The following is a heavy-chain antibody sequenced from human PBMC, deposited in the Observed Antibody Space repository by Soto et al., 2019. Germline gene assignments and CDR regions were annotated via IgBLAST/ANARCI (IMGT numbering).Heavy chain of an antibody. D-gene: IGHD6-25*01. Sequence: SETLSLTCTVSGGSVSSGSYLWSWIRQPPGKGLERIGFVSYSGSTNYDPSLKSRVSISLDTSKNQFSLKLTSVTAADTAFYYCARGKGRVDFVISAANVWGQGTQVTVSS. V-gene: IGHV4-61*01. CDR2: VSYSGST. CDR3: ARGKGRVDFVISAANV. J-gene: IGHJ4*02. CDR1: GGSVSSGSYL.